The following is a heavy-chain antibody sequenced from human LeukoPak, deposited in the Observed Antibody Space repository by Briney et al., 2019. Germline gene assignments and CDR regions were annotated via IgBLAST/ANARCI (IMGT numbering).Heavy chain of an antibody. CDR1: GFTFINYA. Sequence: GGSLRLSCAASGFTFINYAMHWVRQAPGKGVEWGAIVSYDGSNDYYADSVKGRFTISRDNSKNTMYLQMNSLRAEDTAVYYCARGVRYSGSSSSYYFDYWGQGTLVTVSS. CDR2: VSYDGSND. J-gene: IGHJ4*02. D-gene: IGHD1-26*01. V-gene: IGHV3-30-3*01. CDR3: ARGVRYSGSSSSYYFDY.